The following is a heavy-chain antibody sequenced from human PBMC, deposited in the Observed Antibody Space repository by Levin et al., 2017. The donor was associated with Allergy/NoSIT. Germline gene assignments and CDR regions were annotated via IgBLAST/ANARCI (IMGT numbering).Heavy chain of an antibody. D-gene: IGHD2-15*01. J-gene: IGHJ3*02. CDR3: ARDERYCTGGSCYPGAFDI. V-gene: IGHV4-59*01. Sequence: PSETLSLTCTVSGGSISGSYWSWIRQPPGKGLEWIGYIFYSGSTKYNSSLKSRVTISLDTSKSQFSLKLSSVTAADTAVYFCARDERYCTGGSCYPGAFDIWGQGTMVTVSS. CDR2: IFYSGST. CDR1: GGSISGSY.